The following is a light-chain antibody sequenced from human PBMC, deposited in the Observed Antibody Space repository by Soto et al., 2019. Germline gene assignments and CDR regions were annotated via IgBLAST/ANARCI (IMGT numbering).Light chain of an antibody. Sequence: KMTQSPSSLSASVRDRVTVTVRASQSISSYLNWYQQNPGKAPKVLIYSASSLQSGVPSRFSGSGSATDFTLTISSLQPEDCVTYCCPVSYFQPRPFGQVT. J-gene: IGKJ1*01. CDR3: PVSYFQPRP. V-gene: IGKV1-39*01. CDR1: QSISSY. CDR2: SAS.